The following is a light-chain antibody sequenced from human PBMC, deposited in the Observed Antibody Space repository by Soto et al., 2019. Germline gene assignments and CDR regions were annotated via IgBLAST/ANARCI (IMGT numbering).Light chain of an antibody. J-gene: IGLJ2*01. V-gene: IGLV2-11*01. CDR2: DVS. Sequence: QSVLTQPRSVSGSPGQSVTISCTGTSSDVGGYNYVSWYQQYPGKAPKLIIYDVSQRPSGVPDRFSGSKSGNMASLTISGLQAEDEADYYCCSYAGTYPHVVFGGGTKVTVL. CDR3: CSYAGTYPHVV. CDR1: SSDVGGYNY.